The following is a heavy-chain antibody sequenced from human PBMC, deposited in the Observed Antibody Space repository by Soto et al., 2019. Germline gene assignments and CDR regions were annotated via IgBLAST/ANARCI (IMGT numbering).Heavy chain of an antibody. J-gene: IGHJ6*02. CDR2: ISGSGGST. D-gene: IGHD2-15*01. CDR1: GFTFSSYA. V-gene: IGHV3-23*01. Sequence: LRLSCAASGFTFSSYAMSWVRQAPGKGLEWVSAISGSGGSTYYADSVKGRFTISRDNSKNTLYLQMNSLRAEDTAVYYCAKDPSYCSGGSCRYYYYYGMDVWGQGTTVTVSS. CDR3: AKDPSYCSGGSCRYYYYYGMDV.